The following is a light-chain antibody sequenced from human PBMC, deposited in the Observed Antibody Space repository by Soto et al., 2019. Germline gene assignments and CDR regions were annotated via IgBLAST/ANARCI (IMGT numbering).Light chain of an antibody. J-gene: IGKJ4*01. CDR3: QTYDGAPLT. Sequence: DIPMTQSPSSLSASVGDRVTITCRAGQDINIYLAWYQQKPGKVPKLLISAASTLQSGVPSRFSGSGSGTDFTLTISRLQPEDVATYYCQTYDGAPLTFGGGTKVEIK. V-gene: IGKV1-27*01. CDR1: QDINIY. CDR2: AAS.